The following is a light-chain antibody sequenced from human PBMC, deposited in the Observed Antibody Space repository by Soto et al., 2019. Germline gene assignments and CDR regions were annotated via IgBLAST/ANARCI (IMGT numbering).Light chain of an antibody. CDR2: GAS. CDR1: QSVSSN. Sequence: EIVMTQSPATLSLSPGERATLPCRASQSVSSNLAWYQQKRGQAPRFLIYGASSRATGIPDRFSGSGSGTDFTITISRLEPEDFAIYYCQQYGRSPTTFGQGTKVDIK. J-gene: IGKJ1*01. V-gene: IGKV3-20*01. CDR3: QQYGRSPTT.